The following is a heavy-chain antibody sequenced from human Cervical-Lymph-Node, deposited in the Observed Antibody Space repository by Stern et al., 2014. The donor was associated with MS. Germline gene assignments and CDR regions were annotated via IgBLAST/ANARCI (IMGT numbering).Heavy chain of an antibody. J-gene: IGHJ4*02. CDR3: ARVNSYDSTGTFDF. CDR1: GFTVSNTY. CDR2: IYSGGPT. V-gene: IGHV3-53*01. D-gene: IGHD3-22*01. Sequence: EEHLVESGGGLIQPGGSLRLSCAASGFTVSNTYMTWVRQAPGKGLEWVSVIYSGGPTNYADSVKGRFTISRDNSQNTVYLQMHSLRVEDTARYYCARVNSYDSTGTFDFWGPGTLVTVSA.